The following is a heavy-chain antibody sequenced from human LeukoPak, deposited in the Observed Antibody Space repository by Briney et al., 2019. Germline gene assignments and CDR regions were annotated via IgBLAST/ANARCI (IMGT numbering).Heavy chain of an antibody. CDR2: IYYSGST. Sequence: PSETLSLTCTVSGGSISSYYWSWIRQPPGKGLEWIGYIYYSGSTNYNPSLKSRVTISADTSKNQFSLKLSSVTAADTAVYYCARTNCSGGSCYSDYWGQGTLVTVSS. D-gene: IGHD2-15*01. CDR3: ARTNCSGGSCYSDY. J-gene: IGHJ4*02. V-gene: IGHV4-59*01. CDR1: GGSISSYY.